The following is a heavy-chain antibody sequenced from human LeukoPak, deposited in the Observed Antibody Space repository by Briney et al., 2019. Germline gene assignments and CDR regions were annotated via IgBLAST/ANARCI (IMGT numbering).Heavy chain of an antibody. CDR3: AKDCVDYGVLNAFDI. V-gene: IGHV3-23*01. CDR2: ISGSSGST. J-gene: IGHJ3*02. Sequence: PGGSLRLSCAASGFTFSSYAMSWVRQAPGKGLEWVSGISGSSGSTYYADSVKGRFTISRDNSKNTLYLQMNSLRAEDTAVYYCAKDCVDYGVLNAFDIWGQGTMVAVSS. D-gene: IGHD4-17*01. CDR1: GFTFSSYA.